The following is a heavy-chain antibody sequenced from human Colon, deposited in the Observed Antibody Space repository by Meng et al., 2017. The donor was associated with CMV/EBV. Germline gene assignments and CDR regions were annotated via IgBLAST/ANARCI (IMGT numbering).Heavy chain of an antibody. D-gene: IGHD3-10*01. V-gene: IGHV3-21*01. J-gene: IGHJ6*02. CDR1: GFTFSSYS. CDR2: ISSSSSYI. CDR3: AKDTAYYYGSGSRAYGMDV. Sequence: GGSLRLSCAASGFTFSSYSMNWVRQAPGKGLEWVSSISSSSSYIYYADSVKGRFTISRDNAKNSLYLQMNSLRAEDTAVYYCAKDTAYYYGSGSRAYGMDVWGQGTTVTVSS.